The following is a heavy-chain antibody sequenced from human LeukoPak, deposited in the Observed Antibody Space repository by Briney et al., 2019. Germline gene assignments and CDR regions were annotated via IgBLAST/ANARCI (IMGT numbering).Heavy chain of an antibody. J-gene: IGHJ4*02. V-gene: IGHV3-30*18. D-gene: IGHD4-17*01. CDR3: AKVHGDYEFLYYFDY. Sequence: GGSLRLSCAASGFTFSSYGMHWVRQAPGKGLEWVAVISYDGSNKYYADSVKGRFTISRDNSKNTLYLQMNSLRAEDTAVYYCAKVHGDYEFLYYFDYWGQGTLVTVSS. CDR1: GFTFSSYG. CDR2: ISYDGSNK.